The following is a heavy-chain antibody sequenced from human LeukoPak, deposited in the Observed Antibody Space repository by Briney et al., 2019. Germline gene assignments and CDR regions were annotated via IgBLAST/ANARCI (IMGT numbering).Heavy chain of an antibody. Sequence: TGGSLRLSCAASGFTFNNYATSWVRQAPGKVLEWVSAITGSGGDTYHADSVKGRFTISRDNSENALYLQMNSLRAEDTAVYYCAKGSRDSRPYYFDFWGQGTLVTVSS. J-gene: IGHJ4*02. V-gene: IGHV3-23*01. D-gene: IGHD3-3*01. CDR3: AKGSRDSRPYYFDF. CDR1: GFTFNNYA. CDR2: ITGSGGDT.